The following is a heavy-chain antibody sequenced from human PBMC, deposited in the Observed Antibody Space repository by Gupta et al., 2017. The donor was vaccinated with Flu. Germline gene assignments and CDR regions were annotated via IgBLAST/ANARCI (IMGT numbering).Heavy chain of an antibody. CDR1: GFTFDDYA. Sequence: EVQLVESGGGLVQPGRSLRLSCAASGFTFDDYAMHWVRQPPGKGLEWVSSVSWNSGSIDYADSVKGRFTISRDNAKNSLYLQMNSLRAEDTALYYCAKDRGGSGWLSLASWGQGTLVTVSS. V-gene: IGHV3-9*01. CDR2: VSWNSGSI. D-gene: IGHD6-19*01. CDR3: AKDRGGSGWLSLAS. J-gene: IGHJ4*02.